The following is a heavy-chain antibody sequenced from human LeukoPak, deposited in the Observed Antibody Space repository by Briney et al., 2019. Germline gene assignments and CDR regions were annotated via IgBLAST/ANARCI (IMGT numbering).Heavy chain of an antibody. D-gene: IGHD3-22*01. V-gene: IGHV4-31*03. Sequence: SETLSLTCTVSGGSISSGGYYWSWIRQHPGKGLEWIGYIYYSGSTYYNPSLKSRVTISVDTSKNQFSLKLSSVTAADTAGYYCARDTYYYDSSGYYYLVFDYWGQGTLVTVSS. CDR3: ARDTYYYDSSGYYYLVFDY. CDR1: GGSISSGGYY. CDR2: IYYSGST. J-gene: IGHJ4*02.